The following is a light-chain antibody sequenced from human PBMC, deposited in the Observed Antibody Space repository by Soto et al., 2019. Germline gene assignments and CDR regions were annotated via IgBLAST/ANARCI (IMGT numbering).Light chain of an antibody. V-gene: IGLV2-11*01. CDR3: CSYAGGYTHV. Sequence: QSVLTQSRSVSGSPGQSVTISCPGTSSDVGGYNFVSWFQQYPGKAPKLIIYDVTNRPSGVPDRFSGSKSGSTASLTISGLQTDDEADYYCCSYAGGYTHVFGTGTKVTVL. CDR2: DVT. J-gene: IGLJ1*01. CDR1: SSDVGGYNF.